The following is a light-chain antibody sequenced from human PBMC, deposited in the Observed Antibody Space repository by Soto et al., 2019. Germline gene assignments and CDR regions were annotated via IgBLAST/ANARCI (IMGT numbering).Light chain of an antibody. CDR2: EVR. V-gene: IGLV2-14*01. Sequence: QSALTHPASVSGSLGQSMTISCTGSNRDIGAYNLVSWYQQYPDTAPKLIIYEVRNRPSGVSYRFTGSRSGNTASLTISALQADDESTFYCSSYTTTSTLLFGGGTKVTVL. J-gene: IGLJ3*02. CDR3: SSYTTTSTLL. CDR1: NRDIGAYNL.